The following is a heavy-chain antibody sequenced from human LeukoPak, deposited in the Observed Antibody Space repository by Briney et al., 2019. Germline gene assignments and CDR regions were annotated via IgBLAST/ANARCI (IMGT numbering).Heavy chain of an antibody. J-gene: IGHJ5*02. CDR3: AREAIFGVVTWFDP. CDR1: GGSLSSGGYY. Sequence: SETLSLTCTVSGGSLSSGGYYWSWIRQHPGKGLEWIGYIYYSGSTYYNPSLKSRVTISVDTSKNQFSLKLSSVTAADTAVYYCAREAIFGVVTWFDPWGQGTLVTVSS. CDR2: IYYSGST. D-gene: IGHD3-3*01. V-gene: IGHV4-31*03.